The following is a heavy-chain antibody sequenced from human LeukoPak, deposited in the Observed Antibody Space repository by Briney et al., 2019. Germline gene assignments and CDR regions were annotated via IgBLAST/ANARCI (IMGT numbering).Heavy chain of an antibody. Sequence: KPSETLSLTCTVSGGSISSYYWSWIRQPPGKGLEWIGYIYYSGSTNYNPSLKSRVTISVDTSKNQFSLKLSSVTAADTAVYYCARGAQLGYWYFDLWGRGTLVTVSS. V-gene: IGHV4-59*08. CDR3: ARGAQLGYWYFDL. CDR1: GGSISSYY. D-gene: IGHD2-2*01. CDR2: IYYSGST. J-gene: IGHJ2*01.